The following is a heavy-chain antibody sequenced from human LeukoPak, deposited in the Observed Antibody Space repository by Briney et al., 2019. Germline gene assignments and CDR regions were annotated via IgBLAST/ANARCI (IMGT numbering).Heavy chain of an antibody. D-gene: IGHD3-3*01. J-gene: IGHJ6*02. Sequence: GGSLRLSCAASGFTVSSYSMNWVRQAPGKGLEWVSYISSSSSTIYYADSVKGRFTISRDNAKNSLYLQMNSLRAEDTAVYYCARDKGGGYDFWSGYSPYYYYGMDVWGQGTTVTVSS. CDR2: ISSSSSTI. CDR3: ARDKGGGYDFWSGYSPYYYYGMDV. CDR1: GFTVSSYS. V-gene: IGHV3-48*01.